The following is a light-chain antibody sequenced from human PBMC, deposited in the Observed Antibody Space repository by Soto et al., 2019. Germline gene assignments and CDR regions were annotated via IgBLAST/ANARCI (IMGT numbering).Light chain of an antibody. J-gene: IGKJ1*01. CDR1: QSISSW. CDR3: QKYNSYPWT. V-gene: IGKV1-5*01. Sequence: DIQMTQSPSTLSASVGDRVTITCRASQSISSWLAWYQQKPGKAPKLLIYDASSLESGVPSRFSGSGPGTEFTLTISSLQPDDFATYCCQKYNSYPWTFGQGTKVEIK. CDR2: DAS.